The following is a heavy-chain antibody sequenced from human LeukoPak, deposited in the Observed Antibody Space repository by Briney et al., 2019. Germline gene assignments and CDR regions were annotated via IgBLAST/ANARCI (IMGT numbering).Heavy chain of an antibody. J-gene: IGHJ6*02. V-gene: IGHV3-23*01. CDR3: AKDRRTLTV. CDR1: GFTFSSSG. D-gene: IGHD3-16*01. CDR2: ISGSDART. Sequence: GGPLRLSCAASGFTFSSSGMSWVRQAPGKGLEWVSAISGSDARTFSVDSVKGRFTISRDNSKNTLYLQMNSLRAEDTAVYYCAKDRRTLTVWGQGTTVTVSS.